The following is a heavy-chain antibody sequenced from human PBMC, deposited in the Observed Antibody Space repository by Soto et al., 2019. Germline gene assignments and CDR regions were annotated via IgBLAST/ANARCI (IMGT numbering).Heavy chain of an antibody. CDR1: GGSLSGATYS. V-gene: IGHV4-30-2*01. Sequence: SETLSLTCGVSGGSLSGATYSWTWIRQPPGKGLEWLGYIFPSGTTYYNPSLKSRVTISIDVSNKQFSVSLRSLTAADTAVYYCARSREFDYWSQGTLVTVSS. CDR3: ARSREFDY. CDR2: IFPSGTT. J-gene: IGHJ4*02.